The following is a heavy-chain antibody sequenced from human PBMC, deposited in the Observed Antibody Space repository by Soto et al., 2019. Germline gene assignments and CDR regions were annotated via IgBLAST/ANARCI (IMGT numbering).Heavy chain of an antibody. J-gene: IGHJ6*03. CDR2: ISSNGGST. CDR1: GFTFSSYA. Sequence: GGSLRLSCAASGFTFSSYAMHWVRQAPGKGLEYVSAISSNGGSTYYANSVKGRFTISRDNSKNTLYLQMGSLRAEDMAVYYCARGGAIYDFWSGYYPHYYYMDVWGKGTTVTVSS. D-gene: IGHD3-3*01. V-gene: IGHV3-64*01. CDR3: ARGGAIYDFWSGYYPHYYYMDV.